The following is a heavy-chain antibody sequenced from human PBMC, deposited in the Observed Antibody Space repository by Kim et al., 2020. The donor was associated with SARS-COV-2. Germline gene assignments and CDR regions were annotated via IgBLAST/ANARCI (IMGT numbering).Heavy chain of an antibody. CDR2: INPSGGST. V-gene: IGHV1-46*01. Sequence: ASVKVSCKASGYTFTSYYMHWVRQAPGQGLEWMGIINPSGGSTSYAQKFQGRVTMTRDTSPSTVYMELSSLRSEDTAVYYCAREKIKESAYYDFWSGYSNYYYYYMDVWGKGTTVTVSS. CDR1: GYTFTSYY. CDR3: AREKIKESAYYDFWSGYSNYYYYYMDV. D-gene: IGHD3-3*01. J-gene: IGHJ6*03.